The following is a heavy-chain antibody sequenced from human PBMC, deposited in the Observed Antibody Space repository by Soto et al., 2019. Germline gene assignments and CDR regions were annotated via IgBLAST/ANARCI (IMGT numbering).Heavy chain of an antibody. Sequence: GGSLRLSCTAYGLGVRNNYMSWVRQAPGMGLEWVSVIYNDGTTYYADSVKGRFTLSRDTSKNTLSLQMDSLRAEDTAVYYCVRPLPSGRNYGMEVWGQGTTVTVSS. D-gene: IGHD3-10*01. V-gene: IGHV3-53*01. CDR2: IYNDGTT. CDR1: GLGVRNNY. CDR3: VRPLPSGRNYGMEV. J-gene: IGHJ6*02.